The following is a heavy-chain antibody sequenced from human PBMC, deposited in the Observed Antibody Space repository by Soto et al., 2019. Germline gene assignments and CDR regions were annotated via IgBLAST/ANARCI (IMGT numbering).Heavy chain of an antibody. D-gene: IGHD2-15*01. CDR1: GFPFNSYG. V-gene: IGHV3-30*18. Sequence: GGSLRLSCATSGFPFNSYGMHWVRQAPGKGLEWVAVISYDGSDKYYADSVKGRFTISRDNSKNTLYLQMNSLRVEDTAVYYCAKDRVVRMILRPPGWFDYWGQGTRVTVSS. J-gene: IGHJ5*01. CDR2: ISYDGSDK. CDR3: AKDRVVRMILRPPGWFDY.